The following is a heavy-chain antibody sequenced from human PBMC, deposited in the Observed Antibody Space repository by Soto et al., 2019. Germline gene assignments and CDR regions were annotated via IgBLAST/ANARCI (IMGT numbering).Heavy chain of an antibody. Sequence: QVQLVQSGAEVRKPESSVKVSCKASGGTFSNYAISWVRQAPGQGLEWMGGILPSLRTANYAQSFQGRITITADMSTSTVYLEMYSLRSEDTAVYYCASDRSEGLAPRPSYAYWGQGTLVTVSS. CDR3: ASDRSEGLAPRPSYAY. D-gene: IGHD6-6*01. CDR2: ILPSLRTA. CDR1: GGTFSNYA. V-gene: IGHV1-69*06. J-gene: IGHJ4*02.